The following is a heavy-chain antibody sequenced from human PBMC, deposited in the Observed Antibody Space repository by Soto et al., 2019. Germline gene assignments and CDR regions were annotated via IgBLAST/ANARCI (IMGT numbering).Heavy chain of an antibody. J-gene: IGHJ3*02. CDR3: AKGIVVGQARTRGGAFDI. V-gene: IGHV3-23*01. Sequence: VGSLRLSCAASGFTFSSYAMSWVRQAPGKGLEWVSAIIGSGGSTYYADSVKGRFTISRDNSKNTLYLQMNSLRAEDTAVYYCAKGIVVGQARTRGGAFDIWGQGTMVTVSS. CDR1: GFTFSSYA. D-gene: IGHD2-21*01. CDR2: IIGSGGST.